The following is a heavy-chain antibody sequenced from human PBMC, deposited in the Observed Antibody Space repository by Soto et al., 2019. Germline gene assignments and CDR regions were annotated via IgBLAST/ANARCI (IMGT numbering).Heavy chain of an antibody. V-gene: IGHV1-3*01. CDR3: ARGIWAAAGTNAFDI. D-gene: IGHD6-13*01. J-gene: IGHJ3*02. CDR1: GYTFTSYA. CDR2: INAGNGNT. Sequence: ASVKVSCKASGYTFTSYAMHWVRQAPGQRLEWMGWINAGNGNTKYSQKFQGRVTITRDTSASTAYMELSSLRSEDTAVYYCARGIWAAAGTNAFDIWGQGTTVTVSS.